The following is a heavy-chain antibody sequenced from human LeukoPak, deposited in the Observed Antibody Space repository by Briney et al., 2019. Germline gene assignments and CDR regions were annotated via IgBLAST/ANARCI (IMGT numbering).Heavy chain of an antibody. CDR3: ARGTWIQLWRDHDAFDI. V-gene: IGHV4-61*02. Sequence: SQTLSLTCTVYGGSISSDSYYWSWIRQPAGKGLEWIGRIYTSGSTNYNPSLKSRVTISVDTSKNQFSLKLSSVTAADTAVYYCARGTWIQLWRDHDAFDIWGQGTMVTVSS. CDR1: GGSISSDSYY. CDR2: IYTSGST. D-gene: IGHD5-18*01. J-gene: IGHJ3*02.